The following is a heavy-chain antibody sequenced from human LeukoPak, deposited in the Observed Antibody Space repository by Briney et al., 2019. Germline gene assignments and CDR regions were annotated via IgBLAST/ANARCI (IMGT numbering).Heavy chain of an antibody. Sequence: ASVKVSCKASGYTFTSYGISWVRQAPGQGLEWMGWISAYNGNTNYAQKFQGRVTITTDESTSTAYMELSSLRSEDTAVYYCARVSGNDSSGYCYYYWGQGTLVTVSS. V-gene: IGHV1-18*01. J-gene: IGHJ4*02. CDR1: GYTFTSYG. CDR2: ISAYNGNT. D-gene: IGHD3-22*01. CDR3: ARVSGNDSSGYCYYY.